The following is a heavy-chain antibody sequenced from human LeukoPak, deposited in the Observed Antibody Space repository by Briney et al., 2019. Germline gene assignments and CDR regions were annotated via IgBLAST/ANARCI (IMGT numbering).Heavy chain of an antibody. Sequence: SGPTLVKPTQTLTLTCTFSGFSLSTSGVGVGWIRQPPGKALEWLALIYWDDDKRYSPSLKSRLTITKDTSKNQVVLTMTNMDPVDTATYYCARTRGSYYDSSGYYLADKFDYWGQGTLVTVSS. CDR1: GFSLSTSGVG. J-gene: IGHJ4*02. V-gene: IGHV2-5*02. CDR2: IYWDDDK. D-gene: IGHD3-22*01. CDR3: ARTRGSYYDSSGYYLADKFDY.